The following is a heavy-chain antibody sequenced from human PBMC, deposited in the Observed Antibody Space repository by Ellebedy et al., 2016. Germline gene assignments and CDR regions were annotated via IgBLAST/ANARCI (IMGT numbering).Heavy chain of an antibody. CDR1: GFTFSSYS. J-gene: IGHJ4*02. CDR3: ARGGEYCSGGSCYLDY. V-gene: IGHV3-48*04. Sequence: GGSLRLSCAASGFTFSSYSMNWVRQAPGKGLEWVSYISSSSSTIYYADSVKGRFTISRDNAKNSLYLQMNSLRAEDTAVYYCARGGEYCSGGSCYLDYWGQGTLVTVSS. D-gene: IGHD2-15*01. CDR2: ISSSSSTI.